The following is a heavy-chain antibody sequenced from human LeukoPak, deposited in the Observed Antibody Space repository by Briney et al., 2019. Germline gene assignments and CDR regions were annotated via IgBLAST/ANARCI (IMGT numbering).Heavy chain of an antibody. CDR3: ARDRGVGIGAFDI. Sequence: GGSLRLSCAASGFPFRSYSMNWVRQAPGKGLEWVSSISSSSSYIYYADSVKGRFTISRDNAKNSLYLQMNSLRAEDTAVYYCARDRGVGIGAFDIWGQGTMVTVSS. CDR1: GFPFRSYS. D-gene: IGHD6-13*01. CDR2: ISSSSSYI. V-gene: IGHV3-21*01. J-gene: IGHJ3*02.